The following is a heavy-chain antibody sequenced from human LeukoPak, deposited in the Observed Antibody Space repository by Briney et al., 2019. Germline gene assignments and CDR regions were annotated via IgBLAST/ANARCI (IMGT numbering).Heavy chain of an antibody. D-gene: IGHD3-10*01. CDR1: GGSISSYY. J-gene: IGHJ4*02. Sequence: PSETLSLTCTVSGGSISSYYWSWIRQPAGKGLEWIGRIYTSGSTNYNPSPKSRVAISVDTSKDQFSLELSAVTAADTAVYYCARGVSSGSDYWGQGTLVTVSS. V-gene: IGHV4-4*07. CDR3: ARGVSSGSDY. CDR2: IYTSGST.